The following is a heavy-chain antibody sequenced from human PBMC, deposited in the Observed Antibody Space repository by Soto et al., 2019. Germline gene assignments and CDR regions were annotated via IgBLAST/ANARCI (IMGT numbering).Heavy chain of an antibody. CDR2: IGTRGNTK. Sequence: QMQLVEFGGGLVKPGGSLRLSCATSGFTFSDYYMSWIRQAPGKGLEWVSYIGTRGNTKYYADSVRGRFTISRDNAKNSLYLQMNSLRADDTAVYYCARDGTEYYGEYYDYWGQGIPVTVSS. V-gene: IGHV3-11*01. CDR1: GFTFSDYY. CDR3: ARDGTEYYGEYYDY. J-gene: IGHJ4*02. D-gene: IGHD4-17*01.